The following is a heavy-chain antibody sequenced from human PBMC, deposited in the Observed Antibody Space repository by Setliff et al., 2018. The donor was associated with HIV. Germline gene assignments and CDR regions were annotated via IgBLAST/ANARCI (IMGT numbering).Heavy chain of an antibody. CDR3: ASSITVAAGRSHYYFAMDV. D-gene: IGHD2-15*01. CDR1: GYSFTSYW. CDR2: IHPGGMGIIHPGDSNI. J-gene: IGHJ6*02. V-gene: IGHV5-51*01. Sequence: GESLKISCKGSGYSFTSYWIGWVRQKPGKGPEWMGIIHPGGMGIIHPGDSNIRYSPSFQGQVTISADTSISTAYLQWGSLKASDTAMYYCASSITVAAGRSHYYFAMDVWGQGTTVTVSS.